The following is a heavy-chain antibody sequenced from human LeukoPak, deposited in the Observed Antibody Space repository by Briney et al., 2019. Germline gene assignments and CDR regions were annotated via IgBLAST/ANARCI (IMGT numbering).Heavy chain of an antibody. CDR2: ISSSGSNI. J-gene: IGHJ6*02. V-gene: IGHV3-48*03. CDR3: ARDFVLPVRGVPNYYGMDV. CDR1: GFTFSSYE. D-gene: IGHD3-10*01. Sequence: QPGGSLRLSCAASGFTFSSYEMNWVRQAPGKGLEWVSYISSSGSNIYYADSVKGRFTISRDNAKNSLYLQMNSLRAEDTAVYYCARDFVLPVRGVPNYYGMDVWGQGTTVTVSS.